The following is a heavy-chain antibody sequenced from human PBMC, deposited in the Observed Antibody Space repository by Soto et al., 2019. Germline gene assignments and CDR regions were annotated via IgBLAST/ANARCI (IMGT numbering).Heavy chain of an antibody. V-gene: IGHV4-59*01. CDR2: IYYSGST. D-gene: IGHD1-7*01. CDR3: ARGNWNYVRYYYYGMDV. CDR1: GGSISSYY. Sequence: NLPETLSLTCTVSGGSISSYYWSWIRQPPGKGLEWIGYIYYSGSTNYNPSLKSRVTISVDTSKNQFSLKLSSVTAADTAVYYCARGNWNYVRYYYYGMDVWGQGTTVTVSS. J-gene: IGHJ6*02.